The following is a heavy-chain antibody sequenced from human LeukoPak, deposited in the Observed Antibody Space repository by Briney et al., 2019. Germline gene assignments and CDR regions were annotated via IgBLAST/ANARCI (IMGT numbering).Heavy chain of an antibody. CDR2: IIPIFGTA. D-gene: IGHD4-23*01. CDR1: GGTFSSYA. J-gene: IGHJ2*01. V-gene: IGHV1-69*13. CDR3: AKALGWPWYFDL. Sequence: SVKVSCRASGGTFSSYAISWVRQAPGQGLEWMGGIIPIFGTANCAQKFQGRVTITADESTSTAYMELSRLRSEDTAVYYCAKALGWPWYFDLWGGGTLVTVSS.